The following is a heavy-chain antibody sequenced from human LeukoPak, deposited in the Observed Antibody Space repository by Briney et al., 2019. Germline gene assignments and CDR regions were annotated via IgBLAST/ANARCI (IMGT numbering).Heavy chain of an antibody. D-gene: IGHD3-10*01. V-gene: IGHV3-53*01. Sequence: PGGSLRLSCAASGFTVSSNYVSWVRQAPGKGLEWVSVIYSGGSTYYADSVQGRFTISSDNSKNTLYLQMNSLRAEDTAVYYCARWDTLVRGVTYWGQGALVTVSS. CDR3: ARWDTLVRGVTY. CDR1: GFTVSSNY. J-gene: IGHJ4*02. CDR2: IYSGGST.